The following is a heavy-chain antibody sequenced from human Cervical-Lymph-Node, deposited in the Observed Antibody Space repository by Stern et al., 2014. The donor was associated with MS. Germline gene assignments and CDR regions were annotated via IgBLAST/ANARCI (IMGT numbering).Heavy chain of an antibody. J-gene: IGHJ4*02. D-gene: IGHD5-18*01. CDR3: ASGYRIFDY. Sequence: QVQLQESGPGLVKPSQTLSLTCTVSGGSISSGSDYWSWIRQPVGKGLEWIGRIHPSGSAFYTPSLKSRVTISTDTSLNQFSLDLNSATAADTAIYYCASGYRIFDYWGQGILVTVSS. CDR2: IHPSGSA. V-gene: IGHV4-61*02. CDR1: GGSISSGSDY.